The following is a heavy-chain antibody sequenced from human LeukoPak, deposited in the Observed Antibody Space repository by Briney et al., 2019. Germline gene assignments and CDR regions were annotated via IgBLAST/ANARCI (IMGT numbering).Heavy chain of an antibody. D-gene: IGHD6-13*01. J-gene: IGHJ4*02. V-gene: IGHV4-39*02. CDR1: GGSISSSGYY. Sequence: PSETLSLTCTVSGGSISSSGYYWGWIRQPPGKGLEWIGTIYYTETTYYDPSLKSRVTISVEPSQNHFSRRLRSVAAADMAIYYCASLTRAGGSSSWFPFFDSWGQGALVAV. CDR3: ASLTRAGGSSSWFPFFDS. CDR2: IYYTETT.